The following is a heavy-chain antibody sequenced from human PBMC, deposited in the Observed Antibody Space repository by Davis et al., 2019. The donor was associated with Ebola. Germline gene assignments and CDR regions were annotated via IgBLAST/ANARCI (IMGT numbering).Heavy chain of an antibody. Sequence: SETLSLTCTVSGGSISTYYWSWIRQPPGKGLEWIGYIHYSGTTSYNPSLKSRVSISVDTSKNQVSLKLRSATAADTAMYYCARQSVEMATISHFDYWGQGTLVTVSS. CDR2: IHYSGTT. V-gene: IGHV4-59*08. CDR1: GGSISTYY. D-gene: IGHD5-24*01. CDR3: ARQSVEMATISHFDY. J-gene: IGHJ4*02.